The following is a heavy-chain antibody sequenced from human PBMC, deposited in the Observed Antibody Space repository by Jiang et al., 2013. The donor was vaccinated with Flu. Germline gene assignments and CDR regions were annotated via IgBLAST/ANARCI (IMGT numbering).Heavy chain of an antibody. J-gene: IGHJ3*02. CDR2: IYPVNSET. Sequence: GAEVKKPGDSLKISCKGSGYIFTDYWIGWVRQMPGKGLEWMGIIYPVNSETRYGPSFQGQVTVSADKSISTAYLQWSSLKASDTAMYYCARQPKNGDSYGSYVFDIWGLGTLVTVSS. CDR1: GYIFTDYW. V-gene: IGHV5-51*01. D-gene: IGHD5-18*01. CDR3: ARQPKNGDSYGSYVFDI.